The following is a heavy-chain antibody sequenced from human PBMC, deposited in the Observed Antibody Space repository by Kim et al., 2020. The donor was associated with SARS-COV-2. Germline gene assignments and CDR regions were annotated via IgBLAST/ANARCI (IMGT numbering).Heavy chain of an antibody. J-gene: IGHJ6*02. CDR3: ARGHYGLDV. V-gene: IGHV3-7*05. CDR2: MREDGSGI. Sequence: GGHLRLSCVASGIDFRNNWMSWVRQPRGKGLECVAHMREDGSGIDYADSVKGRFTIFRDNAQESLYLQMNSLRVEDTATYYCARGHYGLDVWGQGTTVT. CDR1: GIDFRNNW.